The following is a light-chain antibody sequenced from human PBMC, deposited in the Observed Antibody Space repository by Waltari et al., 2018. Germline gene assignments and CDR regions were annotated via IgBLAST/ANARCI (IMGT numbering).Light chain of an antibody. V-gene: IGLV3-21*03. J-gene: IGLJ2*01. CDR3: QVWDSSSDHVV. Sequence: SYVLTQPPSVSVAPGKTARITCGGNNIGSKSVHWYQQKPGQAPVLVGYDVSGRPSGIPERLSGSNSGNPATLTISRVEAGDEADYYCQVWDSSSDHVVFGGGTKLTVL. CDR1: NIGSKS. CDR2: DVS.